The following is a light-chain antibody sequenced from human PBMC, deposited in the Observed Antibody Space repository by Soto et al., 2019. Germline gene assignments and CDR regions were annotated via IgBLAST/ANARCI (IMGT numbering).Light chain of an antibody. CDR1: SSDVGGYNY. J-gene: IGLJ1*01. V-gene: IGLV2-14*01. CDR2: EVS. CDR3: SSFTNTITRYA. Sequence: QSVLTQPASVSGSPGQSITISCTGTSSDVGGYNYVSWLQHHPGKAPKLIIYEVSYRPSGVSNRFSGSKSGDTASLTISGLQAEDEADYYCSSFTNTITRYAFGTGTKVTV.